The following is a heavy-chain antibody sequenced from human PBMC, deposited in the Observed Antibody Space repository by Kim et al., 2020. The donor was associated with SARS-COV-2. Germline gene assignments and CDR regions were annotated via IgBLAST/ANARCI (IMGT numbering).Heavy chain of an antibody. CDR3: ARLRTDTGSYFRFDY. V-gene: IGHV4-4*02. CDR1: GDSITTSNW. Sequence: SETLSLTCAVSGDSITTSNWWSWVRQSPGKGLEWIGEIHHSGNTNYNPSLKSRVSISVDKSKNQFSLNLSSVTAADTAVYYCARLRTDTGSYFRFDYWSQGTLVTVSS. D-gene: IGHD1-26*01. CDR2: IHHSGNT. J-gene: IGHJ4*02.